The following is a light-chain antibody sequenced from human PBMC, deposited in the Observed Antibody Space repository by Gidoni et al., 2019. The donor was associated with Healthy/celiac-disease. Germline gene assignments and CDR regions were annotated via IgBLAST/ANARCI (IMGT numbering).Light chain of an antibody. CDR1: QSVNSN. Sequence: EIVMTQSPATLSVSPGERATLSCRASQSVNSNLAWYQQKPGQAPRLLIYGASTRATGIPARFSGSGSGTEFTLTISSLQSEDFAVYYCQQYNNWTTFGGGTKVEIK. J-gene: IGKJ4*01. CDR2: GAS. CDR3: QQYNNWTT. V-gene: IGKV3-15*01.